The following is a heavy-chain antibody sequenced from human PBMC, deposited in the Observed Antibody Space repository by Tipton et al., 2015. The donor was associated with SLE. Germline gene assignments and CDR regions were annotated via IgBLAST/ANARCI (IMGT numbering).Heavy chain of an antibody. D-gene: IGHD6-13*01. Sequence: TLSLTCTVSGGSISSGSYYWGWIRQPAGKGLEWIGHIYTSGSTNYNPSLKSRFTISVDTSKNQFSLKLSSVTAADTAVYYCAISAGRWFDPWGQGTLVTVSS. V-gene: IGHV4-61*09. CDR2: IYTSGST. CDR1: GGSISSGSYY. J-gene: IGHJ5*02. CDR3: AISAGRWFDP.